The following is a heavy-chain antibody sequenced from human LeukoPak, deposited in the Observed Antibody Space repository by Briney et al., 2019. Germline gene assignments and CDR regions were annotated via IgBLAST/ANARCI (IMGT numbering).Heavy chain of an antibody. Sequence: SETLSLTCTVSGGSISSGGYYWSWIRQHPGKGLEWIGYIYYSGSTYYNPSLKSRVTISVDTSKNQFSLKLSSVTAADTAVYYCARDERSGYVLDALDIWGQGTMVTVSS. V-gene: IGHV4-31*03. J-gene: IGHJ3*02. D-gene: IGHD5-12*01. CDR2: IYYSGST. CDR1: GGSISSGGYY. CDR3: ARDERSGYVLDALDI.